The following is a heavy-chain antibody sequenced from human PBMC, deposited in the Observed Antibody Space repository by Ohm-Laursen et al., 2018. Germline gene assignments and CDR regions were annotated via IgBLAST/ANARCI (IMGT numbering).Heavy chain of an antibody. CDR2: INHSRST. D-gene: IGHD6-19*01. CDR3: ARGFSGWWGRIDY. J-gene: IGHJ4*02. Sequence: GTLSLTCTVSGGSISSYYWSWIRQPPGKGLEWIGEINHSRSTKYNSSFKSRVTISVDTSKSQFSLKLSSVTAADTAVYYCARGFSGWWGRIDYWGQGILVTVSS. V-gene: IGHV4-34*01. CDR1: GGSISSYY.